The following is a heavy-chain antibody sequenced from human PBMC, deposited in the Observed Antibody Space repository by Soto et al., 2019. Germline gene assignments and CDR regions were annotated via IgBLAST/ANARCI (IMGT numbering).Heavy chain of an antibody. V-gene: IGHV4-59*01. CDR2: MYNTGST. Sequence: PSETLSLTCTVSGGSISGYYWSWIRQPPRKGLEWIGYMYNTGSTVYNPSFKSRVTISVDTSKIQFSLKLNSVTAADTAVYYCARDLWGYCGTDCYPLDVWGQGTTVTVSS. D-gene: IGHD2-21*02. CDR3: ARDLWGYCGTDCYPLDV. J-gene: IGHJ6*02. CDR1: GGSISGYY.